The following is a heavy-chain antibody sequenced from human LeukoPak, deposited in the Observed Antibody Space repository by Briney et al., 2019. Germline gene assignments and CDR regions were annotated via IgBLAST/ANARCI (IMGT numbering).Heavy chain of an antibody. V-gene: IGHV4-30-2*01. CDR1: GGSISSGGLS. CDR3: ASGGYSSSWSPFGY. Sequence: SETLSLTCAVSGGSISSGGLSWSWIRQPPGKGLEWIGYIYHSGSTYYNPSLKSRVTISVDRSKNQFSLKLTSVTAADTAVHYCASGGYSSSWSPFGYWGQGTLVTVSS. CDR2: IYHSGST. D-gene: IGHD6-13*01. J-gene: IGHJ4*02.